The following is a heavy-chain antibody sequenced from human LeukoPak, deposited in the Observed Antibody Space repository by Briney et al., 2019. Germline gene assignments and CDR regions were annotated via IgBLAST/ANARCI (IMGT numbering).Heavy chain of an antibody. CDR2: ISWDGGST. CDR3: AKEIAAAGTEYYYYYMDV. D-gene: IGHD6-13*01. Sequence: GGSLRLSCAASGFTFDDYTMHWVRQAPGKGLEWVSLISWDGGSTYYADSVKGRFTISRDNSKNSLYLQMNSLGTEDTALYYCAKEIAAAGTEYYYYYMDVWGKGTTVTVSS. V-gene: IGHV3-43*01. J-gene: IGHJ6*03. CDR1: GFTFDDYT.